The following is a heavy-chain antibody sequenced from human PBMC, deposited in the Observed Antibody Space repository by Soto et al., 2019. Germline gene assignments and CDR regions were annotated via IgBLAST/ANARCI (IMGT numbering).Heavy chain of an antibody. Sequence: SVKVSCKASGGTFSSYAISWVRQAPGQGLEWMGGIIPIFGTANYAQKFQGRVTITADESTSTAYMELSSLRSEDTAVYYCARVGHCSGGSCYPHPNWFDPWGQGTMVTVSS. J-gene: IGHJ5*02. CDR3: ARVGHCSGGSCYPHPNWFDP. CDR2: IIPIFGTA. CDR1: GGTFSSYA. D-gene: IGHD2-15*01. V-gene: IGHV1-69*13.